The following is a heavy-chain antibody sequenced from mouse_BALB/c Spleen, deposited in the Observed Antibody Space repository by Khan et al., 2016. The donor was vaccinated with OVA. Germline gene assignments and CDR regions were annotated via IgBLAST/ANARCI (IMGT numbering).Heavy chain of an antibody. J-gene: IGHJ3*01. V-gene: IGHV1S29*02. CDR1: GYAFTDYN. CDR2: FFPNSGGS. D-gene: IGHD1-2*01. CDR3: VRSGYGSFAF. Sequence: VRLQQSGPEVVNPGASVKISCKASGYAFTDYNMDWVKQRHGKSLEWIGYFFPNSGGSGYNQKFKTKATLTVDLSSSTAYMDLRSLTSEDSAVYYCVRSGYGSFAFWGQGTLVTVSA.